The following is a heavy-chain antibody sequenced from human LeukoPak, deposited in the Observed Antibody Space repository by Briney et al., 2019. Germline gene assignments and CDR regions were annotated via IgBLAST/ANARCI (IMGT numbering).Heavy chain of an antibody. CDR3: ARVRGLHSAVAFDI. CDR2: IIPIFGTA. CDR1: GGTFSSYA. D-gene: IGHD2/OR15-2a*01. J-gene: IGHJ3*02. Sequence: EASVKVSCKASGGTFSSYAISWVRQAPGQGLEWMGRIIPIFGTANYAQKFQGRVTITTDESTSTAYMELSSLRSEDTAVYYCARVRGLHSAVAFDIWGQGTMVTVSS. V-gene: IGHV1-69*05.